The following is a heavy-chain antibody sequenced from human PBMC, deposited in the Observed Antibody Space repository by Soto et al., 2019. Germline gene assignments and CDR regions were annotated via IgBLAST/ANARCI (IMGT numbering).Heavy chain of an antibody. D-gene: IGHD1-26*01. V-gene: IGHV3-23*01. CDR3: AKVPVGATGRFDY. Sequence: XGSLVLSCAGSGFTFSNYAMSGVRQAPGKGLAWVSAISGSGGSTYYADSVKGRFTISRDNSKNTLYLQMNSLRAEDTALYYCAKVPVGATGRFDYWGQGTLVTVSS. J-gene: IGHJ4*02. CDR1: GFTFSNYA. CDR2: ISGSGGST.